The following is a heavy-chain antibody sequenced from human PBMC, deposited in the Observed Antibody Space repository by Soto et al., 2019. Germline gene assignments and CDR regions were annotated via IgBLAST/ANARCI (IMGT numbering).Heavy chain of an antibody. J-gene: IGHJ3*02. CDR3: AKDTYYYDSSGYYLRYDAFDI. CDR2: IRGSGGST. Sequence: PGGSLRLSCAASGFTFSSYAMSWVRPAPGKGLAWVSAIRGSGGSTYYADSVKGRFTISRDNSKNTLYLQMNSLRAEDTAVYYCAKDTYYYDSSGYYLRYDAFDIGGQGTMVTVSS. CDR1: GFTFSSYA. V-gene: IGHV3-23*01. D-gene: IGHD3-22*01.